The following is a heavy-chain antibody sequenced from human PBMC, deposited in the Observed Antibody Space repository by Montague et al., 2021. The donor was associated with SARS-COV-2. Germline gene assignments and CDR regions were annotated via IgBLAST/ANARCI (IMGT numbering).Heavy chain of an antibody. V-gene: IGHV6-1*01. CDR3: ARLKYGMDV. Sequence: CAISGDSVSSNSAIWSWIRQSPSTGLEWLGRTYYRSKWYNDHAVSVKSRIIINPDTSKNQFSLQLNSVTPDDTAVYYCARLKYGMDVWGQGTTVTVSS. J-gene: IGHJ6*02. CDR1: GDSVSSNSAI. CDR2: TYYRSKWYN.